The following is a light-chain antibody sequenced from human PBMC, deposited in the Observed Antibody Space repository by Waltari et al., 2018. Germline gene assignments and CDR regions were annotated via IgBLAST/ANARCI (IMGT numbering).Light chain of an antibody. Sequence: DIQITQAPSSLSASVGDRVTITCRASQSISSYLNWYQQKPGKAPKLLIYAASSLQSGVPSRFSGSGSGTDFTLTISSLQPEDFATYDCQQSYSTPLFTFGPGTKVDIK. CDR1: QSISSY. CDR3: QQSYSTPLFT. J-gene: IGKJ3*01. CDR2: AAS. V-gene: IGKV1-39*01.